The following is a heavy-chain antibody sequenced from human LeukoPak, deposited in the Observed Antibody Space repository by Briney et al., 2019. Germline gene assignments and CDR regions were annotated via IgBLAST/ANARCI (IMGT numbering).Heavy chain of an antibody. J-gene: IGHJ6*02. CDR3: ARGLQAPGIVGASYYYGMDV. D-gene: IGHD1-26*01. CDR1: GFTFSSYA. V-gene: IGHV3-23*01. CDR2: ISGSGGST. Sequence: GGSLRLSCAASGFTFSSYAMSWVRQAPGKGLEWVSAISGSGGSTYYADSVKGRFTISRDNSKNTLYLQMNSLRAEDTAVYYCARGLQAPGIVGASYYYGMDVWGQGTTVTVSS.